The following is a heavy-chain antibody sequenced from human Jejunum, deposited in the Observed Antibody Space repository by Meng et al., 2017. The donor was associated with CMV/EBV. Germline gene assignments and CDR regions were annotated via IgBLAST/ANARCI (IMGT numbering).Heavy chain of an antibody. CDR2: ISPTEAR. Sequence: ISGSNCWRWVRQSPGKGLEWNRKISPTEARNHNPSLKSRVTITVDYSKNRFSLMLTSVTAADTAVYYCVRGRCTKTSCYMGALEQWGQGTLVTVSS. CDR3: VRGRCTKTSCYMGALEQ. J-gene: IGHJ4*02. D-gene: IGHD2-2*02. V-gene: IGHV4-4*02. CDR1: ISGSNC.